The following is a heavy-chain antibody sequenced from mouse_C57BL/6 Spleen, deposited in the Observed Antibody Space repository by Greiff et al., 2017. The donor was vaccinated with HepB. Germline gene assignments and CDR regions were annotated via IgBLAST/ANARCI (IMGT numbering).Heavy chain of an antibody. J-gene: IGHJ2*01. V-gene: IGHV1-26*01. CDR3: ARKGVITTVVAPFDY. D-gene: IGHD1-1*01. CDR2: INPNNGGT. CDR1: GYTFTDYY. Sequence: EVMLVESGPELVKPGASVKISCKASGYTFTDYYMNWVKQSHGKSLEWIGDINPNNGGTSYNQKFKGKATLTVDKSSSTAYMELRSLTSEDSAVYYCARKGVITTVVAPFDYWGQGTTLTVSS.